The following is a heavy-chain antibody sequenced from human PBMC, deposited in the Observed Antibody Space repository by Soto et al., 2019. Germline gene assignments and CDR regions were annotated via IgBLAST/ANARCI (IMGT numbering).Heavy chain of an antibody. J-gene: IGHJ2*01. V-gene: IGHV1-69*01. CDR2: VSPIFGTT. D-gene: IGHD2-8*01. CDR1: GGSFSSPT. CDR3: AGGVCSGGWYFDL. Sequence: QVQLVQSGAEVKKPGSSVKVSCKASGGSFSSPTISWVRQAPGQGFEWMGGVSPIFGTTNSAQKFQGRVTITADASSGTAYMEESSLNSEDTAVYCWAGGVCSGGWYFDLWGRGTLVTVSS.